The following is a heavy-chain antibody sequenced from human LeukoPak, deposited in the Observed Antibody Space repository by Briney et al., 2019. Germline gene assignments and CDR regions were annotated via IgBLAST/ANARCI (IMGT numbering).Heavy chain of an antibody. CDR3: ARDSHSMVRGVTTFDY. V-gene: IGHV3-48*02. CDR2: ISSSSGTI. Sequence: GGSLRLSCAASGFTVSSNYMNWVRQAPGKGLEWVSHISSSSGTIYYADSVKGRFTISRDNAKNSLYLQMNSLRDEDTAVYYCARDSHSMVRGVTTFDYWGQGTLVTVSS. CDR1: GFTVSSNY. D-gene: IGHD3-10*01. J-gene: IGHJ4*02.